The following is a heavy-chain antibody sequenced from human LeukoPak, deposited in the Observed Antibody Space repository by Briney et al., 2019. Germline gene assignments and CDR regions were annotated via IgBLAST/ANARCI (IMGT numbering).Heavy chain of an antibody. CDR2: ITGSGDTT. Sequence: GASLRLSCAASGFIFRNYAMSWVRQAPGKGLEWVSAITGSGDTTYYADSVKGRFSISRDNSKNTLYVEMNTLRAEDTAVYYCAKWGDYDILTGYYVSDFWGQGTLVTVSS. V-gene: IGHV3-23*01. J-gene: IGHJ4*02. D-gene: IGHD3-9*01. CDR3: AKWGDYDILTGYYVSDF. CDR1: GFIFRNYA.